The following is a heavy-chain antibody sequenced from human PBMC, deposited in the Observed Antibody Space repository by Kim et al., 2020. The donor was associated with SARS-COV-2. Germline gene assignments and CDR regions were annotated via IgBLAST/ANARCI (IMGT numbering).Heavy chain of an antibody. D-gene: IGHD2-2*02. V-gene: IGHV4-34*13. J-gene: IGHJ5*02. CDR3: ARGELYQLLYFWFDP. Sequence: PSLKSRVPISVIASKNQFSLKLGSVSAADTAVYYCARGELYQLLYFWFDPWGQGTLVTVSS.